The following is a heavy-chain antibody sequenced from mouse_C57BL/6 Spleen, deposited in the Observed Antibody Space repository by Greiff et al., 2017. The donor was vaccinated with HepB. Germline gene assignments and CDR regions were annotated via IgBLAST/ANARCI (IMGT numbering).Heavy chain of an antibody. CDR2: IDPSDSET. D-gene: IGHD6-5*01. CDR1: GYTFTSYW. Sequence: VQLQQPGAELVRPGSSVKLSCKASGYTFTSYWMHWVKQRPIQGLEWIGNIDPSDSETHYNQKFKDKATLTVDKSSSTAYMQLSSLTSEDSAVYDCARATMPWAMDYWGQGTSVTVSS. CDR3: ARATMPWAMDY. V-gene: IGHV1-52*01. J-gene: IGHJ4*01.